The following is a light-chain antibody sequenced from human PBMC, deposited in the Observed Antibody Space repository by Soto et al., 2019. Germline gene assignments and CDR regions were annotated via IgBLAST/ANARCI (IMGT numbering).Light chain of an antibody. J-gene: IGLJ1*01. CDR1: SNDVGGYNL. Sequence: QSVLTQPASVSGSPGQSITISCTGTSNDVGGYNLVSWYQQHPGKAPKLIIYEVTKRPSGVSNRFSGSKSGNTASLTISVLQAEDEADYSCFSYAGNSGVFGTGTKVTVL. CDR2: EVT. CDR3: FSYAGNSGV. V-gene: IGLV2-23*02.